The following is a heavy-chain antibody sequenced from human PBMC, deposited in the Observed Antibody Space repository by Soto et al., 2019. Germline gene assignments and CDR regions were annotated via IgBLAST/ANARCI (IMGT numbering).Heavy chain of an antibody. V-gene: IGHV1-8*01. CDR3: GRVHSVTTYFDV. CDR1: GYPFTFYD. CDR2: MNPKSGNT. Sequence: QVQLVQSGAEVKKPGASVGVSCQASGYPFTFYDINWVRQAPGQGLEWMGWMNPKSGNTGSAQRFQGRLTMTVNTSINTAYMDLTGLTSEDGGVYYCGRVHSVTTYFDVWGRGTPVTVSS. D-gene: IGHD4-4*01. J-gene: IGHJ2*01.